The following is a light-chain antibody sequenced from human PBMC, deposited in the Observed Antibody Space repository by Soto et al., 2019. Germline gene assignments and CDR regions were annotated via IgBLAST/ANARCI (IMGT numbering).Light chain of an antibody. CDR3: QYYGNLFPVT. CDR2: DAS. Sequence: DIQLTQSPSSLSASVGDTVTITCQASQDISNHLNWYQQKPGRAPKALIYDASNLETGVPSRFSGSGSGTNFIFTVSSLQPEDIATYYCQYYGNLFPVTFGGGTKVDIK. V-gene: IGKV1-33*01. CDR1: QDISNH. J-gene: IGKJ4*01.